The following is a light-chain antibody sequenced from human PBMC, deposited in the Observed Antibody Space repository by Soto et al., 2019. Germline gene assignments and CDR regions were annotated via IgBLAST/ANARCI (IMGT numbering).Light chain of an antibody. CDR2: AAS. CDR3: QQTYTYPNA. CDR1: QSISTY. Sequence: DIQMTQSPSSLSASVGXRVTITCRASQSISTYFSWYHQEPRKAPRLVIYAASSLQSGVSSRFSGSGSGTEFTLTISSLQREDFGTYYCQQTYTYPNAFGQGTKVDIK. V-gene: IGKV1-39*01. J-gene: IGKJ1*01.